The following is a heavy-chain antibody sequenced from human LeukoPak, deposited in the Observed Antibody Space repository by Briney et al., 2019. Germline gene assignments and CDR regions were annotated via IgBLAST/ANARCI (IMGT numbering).Heavy chain of an antibody. CDR3: ARVMAGYSYMDV. Sequence: GGSLRLSCAASRYTFSRYAMNWVRQAPGKGLEWVSSISTTSSSSYIHYADSKKGRFTISRDNAKSSLYLPMNRLRAEDTAVYYCARVMAGYSYMDVWGKGTTVTVSS. CDR1: RYTFSRYA. J-gene: IGHJ6*03. V-gene: IGHV3-21*01. D-gene: IGHD3-10*01. CDR2: ISTTSSSSYI.